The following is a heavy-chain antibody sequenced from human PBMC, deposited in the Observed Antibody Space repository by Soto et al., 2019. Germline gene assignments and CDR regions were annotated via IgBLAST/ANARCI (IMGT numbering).Heavy chain of an antibody. V-gene: IGHV3-23*01. CDR2: ISGSGGST. CDR1: GFTFSSYA. J-gene: IGHJ6*02. Sequence: GGSLRLSCAASGFTFSSYAMSWVRQAPGKGLEWVSAISGSGGSTYYADSVKGRFTISRDNSKNTLYLQMNSLRAEDTAVYYCAKVAELANSYGYGDHYYYYYGMDVWGQGTTVTVSS. D-gene: IGHD5-18*01. CDR3: AKVAELANSYGYGDHYYYYYGMDV.